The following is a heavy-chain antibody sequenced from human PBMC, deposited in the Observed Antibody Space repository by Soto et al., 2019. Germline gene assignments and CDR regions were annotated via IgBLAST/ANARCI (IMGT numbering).Heavy chain of an antibody. J-gene: IGHJ5*02. CDR1: GGSICSYF. Sequence: NHSGTLSLTCTVSGGSICSYFWNWIRQPPGKGLEWIGYIYYSGSTNYNPSLKSRVTISVDTSKNQFSLKLSSVTAADTAVYYCARGAYGDFMNWFDPWGQGTLVTVSS. D-gene: IGHD4-17*01. V-gene: IGHV4-59*01. CDR2: IYYSGST. CDR3: ARGAYGDFMNWFDP.